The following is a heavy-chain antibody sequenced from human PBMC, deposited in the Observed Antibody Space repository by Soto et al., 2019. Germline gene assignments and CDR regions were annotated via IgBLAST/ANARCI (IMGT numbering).Heavy chain of an antibody. D-gene: IGHD6-6*01. J-gene: IGHJ4*02. CDR2: ISYDGSNQ. CDR3: ASKYSTALSPFDY. Sequence: GGSLRLSCAASGFTFSSYALHWVRQAPGKGLEWLAVISYDGSNQYYADSVKGRFTISRDNSKNTLYLQMNSLRAEDTPVYYCASKYSTALSPFDYWGQGTLVTVSS. CDR1: GFTFSSYA. V-gene: IGHV3-30-3*01.